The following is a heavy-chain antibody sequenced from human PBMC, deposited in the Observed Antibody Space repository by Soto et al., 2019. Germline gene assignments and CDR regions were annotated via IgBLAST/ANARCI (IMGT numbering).Heavy chain of an antibody. Sequence: HPGGSLRLSCAASGFTFSSYAMSWVRQAPGKGLEWVSAISGSGGSTYYADSVKGRFTISRDNSKNTLYLQMNSLRAEDTAVYYCAKDPGLGRYSYGYYFDYWGQGTLVTVSS. V-gene: IGHV3-23*01. CDR3: AKDPGLGRYSYGYYFDY. CDR1: GFTFSSYA. CDR2: ISGSGGST. D-gene: IGHD5-18*01. J-gene: IGHJ4*02.